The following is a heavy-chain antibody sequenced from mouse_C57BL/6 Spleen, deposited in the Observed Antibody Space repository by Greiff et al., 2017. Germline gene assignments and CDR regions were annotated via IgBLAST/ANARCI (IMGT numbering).Heavy chain of an antibody. CDR2: IWSDGST. CDR3: ARHKDYYGSSYDYAMDY. Sequence: VQLMESGPGLVAPSQSLSITCTVSGFSLTSYGVHWVRQPPGKGLEWLVVIWSDGSTTYNSALKSRLSISKDNSKSQVFLKKNSLQTDDTAMYYCARHKDYYGSSYDYAMDYWGQGTSVTVSS. J-gene: IGHJ4*01. CDR1: GFSLTSYG. V-gene: IGHV2-6-1*01. D-gene: IGHD1-1*01.